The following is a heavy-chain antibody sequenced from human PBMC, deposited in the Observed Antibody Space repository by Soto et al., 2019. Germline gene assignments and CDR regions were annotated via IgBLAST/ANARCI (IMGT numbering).Heavy chain of an antibody. D-gene: IGHD3-10*01. V-gene: IGHV1-69*04. J-gene: IGHJ4*02. CDR3: ATSYGSGYRAFDY. CDR1: GDTFSFYS. CDR2: VNPILSMS. Sequence: QVQLVQSGAEVKRPGSSVKVSCKASGDTFSFYSINWVRQAPGLGLEWMGRVNPILSMSNYAQRFQGRVTMTAEKSKSTAYMEISGLRSEDTAMYYCATSYGSGYRAFDYWGQGALVTVSS.